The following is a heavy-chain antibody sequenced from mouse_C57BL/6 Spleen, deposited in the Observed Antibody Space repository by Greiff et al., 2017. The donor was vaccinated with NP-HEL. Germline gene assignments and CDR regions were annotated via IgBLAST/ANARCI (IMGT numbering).Heavy chain of an antibody. Sequence: VKVVESGPGLVQPSQSLSITCTVSGFSLTSYGVHWVRQSPGKGLEWLGVIWRGGSTDYNAAFMSRLSITKDNSKSQVFFKMNSLQADDTAIYYCAKSYDYDSYYFDYWGQGTTLTVSS. CDR1: GFSLTSYG. CDR2: IWRGGST. V-gene: IGHV2-5*01. J-gene: IGHJ2*01. CDR3: AKSYDYDSYYFDY. D-gene: IGHD2-4*01.